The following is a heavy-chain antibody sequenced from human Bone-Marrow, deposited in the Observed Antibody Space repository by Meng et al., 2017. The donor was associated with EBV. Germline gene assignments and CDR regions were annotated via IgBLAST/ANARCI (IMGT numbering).Heavy chain of an antibody. Sequence: QAQVVQSWAEGKKPGASVKVSCEASGYTFDSYVIHWVRQAPGQRLEWMGWINPGNGKTQYSQKFQGRVTMTRDTSATTVYMELSSLRSEDTAVYYCARETSGYDYDCWGQGTLVTVSS. CDR2: INPGNGKT. J-gene: IGHJ4*02. CDR3: ARETSGYDYDC. CDR1: GYTFDSYV. D-gene: IGHD5-12*01. V-gene: IGHV1-3*01.